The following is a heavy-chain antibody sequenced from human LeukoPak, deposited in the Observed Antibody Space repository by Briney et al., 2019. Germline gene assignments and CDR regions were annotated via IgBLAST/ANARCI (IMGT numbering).Heavy chain of an antibody. Sequence: PGGSLRLSCAASGFTFSAYSMNWVRQAPGKGLEWVSSISSGSRYTYYADSVKGRFTISRDNSKNTLYLQMNSLRAEDTAVYYCAKSPAVDAAFDIWGQGTMVTVSS. D-gene: IGHD4-23*01. CDR2: ISSGSRYT. CDR1: GFTFSAYS. CDR3: AKSPAVDAAFDI. J-gene: IGHJ3*02. V-gene: IGHV3-21*04.